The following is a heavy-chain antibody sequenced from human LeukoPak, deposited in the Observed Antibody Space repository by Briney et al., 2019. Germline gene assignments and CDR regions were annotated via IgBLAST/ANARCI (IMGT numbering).Heavy chain of an antibody. CDR2: IYYSGST. V-gene: IGHV4-39*07. J-gene: IGHJ4*02. CDR3: ARARSSWNQFDY. D-gene: IGHD6-13*01. Sequence: PSETLSLTCTVSGGSISSSSYYWGWIRQPPGKGLEWIGSIYYSGSTYYNPSLKSRVTISVDTSKNQFSLKLSSVTAADTAVYYCARARSSWNQFDYWGQGTLVTVSS. CDR1: GGSISSSSYY.